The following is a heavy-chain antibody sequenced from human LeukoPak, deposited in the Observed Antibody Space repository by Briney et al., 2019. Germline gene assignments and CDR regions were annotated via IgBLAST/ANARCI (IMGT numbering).Heavy chain of an antibody. D-gene: IGHD2-15*01. Sequence: GSLRLSCEASGFTFGSHAMYWVRQPPGKGLEWIGEINHSGSTNYNPSLKSRVTISVDTSKNQFSLKLSSVTAADTAVYYCARRILGIVVVVAATHTNNWFDPWGQGTLVTVSS. V-gene: IGHV4-34*08. CDR3: ARRILGIVVVVAATHTNNWFDP. J-gene: IGHJ5*02. CDR1: GFTFGSHA. CDR2: INHSGST.